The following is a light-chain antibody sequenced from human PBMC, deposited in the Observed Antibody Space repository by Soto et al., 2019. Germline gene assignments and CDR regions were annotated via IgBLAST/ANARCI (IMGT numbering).Light chain of an antibody. J-gene: IGLJ1*01. Sequence: QSALTQPRSVSGSPGQSVTISCTGTSSDVGGYNYVSWYQQHPGKAPKLMIYDVSKRPSGVPDRFSGSKSGNTASLTISGLQAEGEADYFCSSYTAYRTYVFGTGTKVTVL. V-gene: IGLV2-11*01. CDR1: SSDVGGYNY. CDR2: DVS. CDR3: SSYTAYRTYV.